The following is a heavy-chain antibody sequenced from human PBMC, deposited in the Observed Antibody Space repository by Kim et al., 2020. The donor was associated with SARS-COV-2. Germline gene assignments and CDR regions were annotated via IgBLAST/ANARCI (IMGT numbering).Heavy chain of an antibody. Sequence: SRKYYAGAGKGRFTISRDNAKITLYLQMNSLRAEDTAVYYCARAVGPFDYWGKGTLVTVSS. D-gene: IGHD2-15*01. CDR2: SRK. J-gene: IGHJ4*02. V-gene: IGHV3-33*01. CDR3: ARAVGPFDY.